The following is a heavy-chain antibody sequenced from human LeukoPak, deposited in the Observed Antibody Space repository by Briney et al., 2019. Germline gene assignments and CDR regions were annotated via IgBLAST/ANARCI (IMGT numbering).Heavy chain of an antibody. Sequence: GGSLRLSCTASGFAFDEQGMSWVRQVPGKGLEWVSGINWSGGSTGYADPLRGRFTISRDNAKNSLYIQMDSLRAEDTALYYCARAPITSPFYFDYWGQGTLVTVSS. CDR1: GFAFDEQG. V-gene: IGHV3-20*04. CDR3: ARAPITSPFYFDY. J-gene: IGHJ4*02. D-gene: IGHD2-2*01. CDR2: INWSGGST.